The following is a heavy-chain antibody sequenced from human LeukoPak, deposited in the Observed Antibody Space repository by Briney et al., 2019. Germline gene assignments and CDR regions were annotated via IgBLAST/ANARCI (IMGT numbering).Heavy chain of an antibody. CDR2: IYISGST. J-gene: IGHJ4*02. CDR3: ARDQDGNCYVDY. D-gene: IGHD4-23*01. V-gene: IGHV4-4*07. Sequence: PSETLSLTCTVSGGSISGGSISSDYWSWIRQPAGKGLEWIGRIYISGSTNSNPSLKSRVSMSVDTSKNQFSLKLSSVTDADTAVYYCARDQDGNCYVDYWGQGTLVTVSS. CDR1: GGSISSDY.